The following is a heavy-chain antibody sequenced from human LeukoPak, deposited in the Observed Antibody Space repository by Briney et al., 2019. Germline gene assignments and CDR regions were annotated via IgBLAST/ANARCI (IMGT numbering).Heavy chain of an antibody. V-gene: IGHV4-4*07. Sequence: PSETPSLTCTVSGGSISSYYWSWIRQPAGKGLEWIGRIYISGSTNYNPSLKSRVTMSVDTSKNQFSLKLSSVTAADTAVYYCARVGSPEDAFDIWGQGTMVTVSS. J-gene: IGHJ3*02. CDR1: GGSISSYY. CDR2: IYISGST. CDR3: ARVGSPEDAFDI.